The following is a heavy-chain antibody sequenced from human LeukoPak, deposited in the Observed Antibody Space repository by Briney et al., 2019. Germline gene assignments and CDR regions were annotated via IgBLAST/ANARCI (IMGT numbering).Heavy chain of an antibody. D-gene: IGHD3-16*01. J-gene: IGHJ6*03. CDR1: GGSFRTHA. CDR2: FIPVFPTP. V-gene: IGHV1-69*05. Sequence: GASVKLSCKASGGSFRTHAISWVRQAPGKGLEWMGGFIPVFPTPDYAQKFQGRVTITTDESTGTAYMELSSLRSEDTALYYCAKGGGLGYYYMDVWGKGTTVIVSS. CDR3: AKGGGLGYYYMDV.